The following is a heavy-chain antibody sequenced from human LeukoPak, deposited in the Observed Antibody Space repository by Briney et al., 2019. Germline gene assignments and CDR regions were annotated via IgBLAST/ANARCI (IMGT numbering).Heavy chain of an antibody. D-gene: IGHD3-22*01. J-gene: IGHJ4*02. CDR2: IKSKTDGGTT. CDR1: GFTFSNAR. CDR3: TTEYYYDSPGLY. V-gene: IGHV3-15*01. Sequence: GGSLRLSCAASGFTFSNARMSWVRQAPGKGLEWVGRIKSKTDGGTTDYAAPVKGRFTISRDDSKNTLYLQMNSLKTEDTAVYYCTTEYYYDSPGLYWGQGTLVTVSS.